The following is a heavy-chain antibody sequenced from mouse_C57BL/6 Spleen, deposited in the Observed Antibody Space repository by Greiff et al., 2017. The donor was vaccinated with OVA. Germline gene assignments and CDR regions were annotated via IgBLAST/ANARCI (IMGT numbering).Heavy chain of an antibody. D-gene: IGHD2-4*01. CDR1: GYAFSSYW. V-gene: IGHV1-80*01. J-gene: IGHJ3*01. CDR2: IYPGDGDT. CDR3: ARDSPYYDYDIAY. Sequence: VQLQQSGAELVKPGASVKISCKASGYAFSSYWMNWVKQRPGKGLEWIGQIYPGDGDTNYNGKFKGKATLTADKSSSTAYMQLSSLTSEDSAVYVCARDSPYYDYDIAYWGQGTLVTVSA.